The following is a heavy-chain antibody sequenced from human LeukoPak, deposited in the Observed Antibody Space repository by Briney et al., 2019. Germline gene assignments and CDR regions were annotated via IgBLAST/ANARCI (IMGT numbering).Heavy chain of an antibody. CDR2: ITGLAGWT. J-gene: IGHJ4*02. V-gene: IGHV3-23*01. Sequence: PRGSLRLSCAPSGLSPSDYAMACVRQAPGKGLEWDSYITGLAGWTCYAESIKGRFTICRDVSNNALHLKLNAVGAEDTAVYFCAKDRRRCSSTACLWDLFDFWGQGALVTVSS. CDR1: GLSPSDYA. CDR3: AKDRRRCSSTACLWDLFDF. D-gene: IGHD1-26*01.